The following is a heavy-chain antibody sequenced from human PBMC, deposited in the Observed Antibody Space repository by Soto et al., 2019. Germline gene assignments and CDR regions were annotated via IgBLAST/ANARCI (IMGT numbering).Heavy chain of an antibody. CDR1: GFTFSSYA. Sequence: GGSLRLPCAASGFTFSSYAMSWVRQAPGKGLEWVSAISGSGGSTYYADSVKGRFTISRDNAKNTLYLQMNSLRAEVTAVYYCVCFPPGYDFWSGSPYYYYMDVWGKGTTVTVSS. V-gene: IGHV3-23*01. J-gene: IGHJ6*03. CDR3: VCFPPGYDFWSGSPYYYYMDV. D-gene: IGHD3-3*01. CDR2: ISGSGGST.